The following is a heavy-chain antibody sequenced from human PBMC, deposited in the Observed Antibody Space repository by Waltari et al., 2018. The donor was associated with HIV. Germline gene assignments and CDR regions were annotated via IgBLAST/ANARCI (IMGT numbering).Heavy chain of an antibody. CDR1: GGSISSSSYY. D-gene: IGHD6-19*01. V-gene: IGHV4-39*01. CDR2: IYYSGST. CDR3: ASQGWSGGVYYYYYYGMDV. J-gene: IGHJ6*02. Sequence: QLQLQESGPGLVKPSETLSLTCTVSGGSISSSSYYWGWIRQPPGKGLEWIGSIYYSGSTYYNPSLKSRVTISVDTSKNQFSLKLSSVTAADTAVYYCASQGWSGGVYYYYYYGMDVWGQGTTVTVSS.